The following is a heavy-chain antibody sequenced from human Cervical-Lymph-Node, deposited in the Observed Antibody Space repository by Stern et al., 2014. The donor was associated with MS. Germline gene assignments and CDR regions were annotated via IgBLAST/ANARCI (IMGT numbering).Heavy chain of an antibody. CDR3: ARDRMGATLIPS. D-gene: IGHD1-26*01. CDR1: GGTFSSYA. J-gene: IGHJ4*02. Sequence: QVQLVQSGAEVKKPASSVKVSCKASGGTFSSYAISWVRQAPGQGLEWKGGIIPIFGTANYAQKFQGRVTITADESTSTAYMELSSLRSEDTAVYYCARDRMGATLIPSWGQGTLVTVSS. V-gene: IGHV1-69*01. CDR2: IIPIFGTA.